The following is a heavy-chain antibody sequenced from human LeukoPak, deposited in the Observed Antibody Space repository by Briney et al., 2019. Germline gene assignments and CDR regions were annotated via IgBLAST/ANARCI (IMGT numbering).Heavy chain of an antibody. CDR1: GGSISSYY. J-gene: IGHJ4*02. D-gene: IGHD3-22*01. CDR2: IYYSGST. CDR3: ARDDDSSGYLDY. Sequence: SETLSLTCTVSGGSISSYYWSWIRQPPGKGLEWIGYIYYSGSTNYNPSLKSRVTISVDTSKNQFSLKLSSVTAADTAVYYCARDDDSSGYLDYWGQGTLVTVSP. V-gene: IGHV4-59*01.